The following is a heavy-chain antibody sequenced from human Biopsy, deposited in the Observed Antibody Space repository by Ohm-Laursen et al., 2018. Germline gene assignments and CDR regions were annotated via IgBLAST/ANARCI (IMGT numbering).Heavy chain of an antibody. Sequence: SDTLSLTCTVSGDSIISYYWSWIRQPPGKALEWIRYIYFTGRTSYNPSLKSRVTMSVNTSKKQFSLRLSSVTAADTAVYYCASAGYNPDWNFDLWGRGTRVTVSS. D-gene: IGHD5-24*01. V-gene: IGHV4-59*07. CDR2: IYFTGRT. CDR1: GDSIISYY. CDR3: ASAGYNPDWNFDL. J-gene: IGHJ2*01.